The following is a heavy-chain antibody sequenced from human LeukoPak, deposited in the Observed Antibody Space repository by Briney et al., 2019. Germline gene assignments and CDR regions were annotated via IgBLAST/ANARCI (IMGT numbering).Heavy chain of an antibody. CDR3: ATDRGWYFDY. J-gene: IGHJ4*02. CDR2: ISYDGSNK. D-gene: IGHD6-19*01. CDR1: GFTFSSYA. V-gene: IGHV3-30*04. Sequence: PGGSLRLSCAASGFTFSSYAMHWVRQAPGKGLEWVAVISYDGSNKYYADSVKGRFTISRDNSKSTLYLQMNNLRDDDTAVFYCATDRGWYFDYWGQGTLVTVSS.